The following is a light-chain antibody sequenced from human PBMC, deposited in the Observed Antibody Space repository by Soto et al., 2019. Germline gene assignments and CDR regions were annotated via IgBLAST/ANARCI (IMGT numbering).Light chain of an antibody. CDR3: SSYTSSSTLCV. V-gene: IGLV2-14*01. Sequence: QSALTQPASVSGSPGQSITISCTGTSSDVGGYNYVSWYQQHPGKATKLMIYDVSNRPSGVSNRFSGSKSGNTASLTISWLQSEDEADYYCSSYTSSSTLCVFGTGTKLTVL. CDR1: SSDVGGYNY. CDR2: DVS. J-gene: IGLJ1*01.